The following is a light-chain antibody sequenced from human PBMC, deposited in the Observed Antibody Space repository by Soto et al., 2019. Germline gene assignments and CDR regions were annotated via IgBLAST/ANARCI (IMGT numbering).Light chain of an antibody. V-gene: IGKV3-20*01. CDR3: QQYGYSSWT. Sequence: EIVVTQSPVTLSLSPGERATLSCRASQSVDSKYLAWYQQKPGQAPRILIFAASSRATGIPDRFSGSGSGTDFTLTISRLEPGDFAVYYCQQYGYSSWTFGQGTKVDIK. CDR2: AAS. J-gene: IGKJ1*01. CDR1: QSVDSKY.